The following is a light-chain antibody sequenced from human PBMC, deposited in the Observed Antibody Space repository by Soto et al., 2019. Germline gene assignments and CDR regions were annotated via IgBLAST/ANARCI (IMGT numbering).Light chain of an antibody. CDR2: WAS. CDR1: QSVLYSSNNKNY. J-gene: IGKJ2*01. Sequence: DIVMTQSPDSLAVSLGERATINCKSSQSVLYSSNNKNYLAWYQQKPGQPPKLLIYWASTRESGVPDRFSGSGFGTDFTLHISSLQAEDVAVYYCQQYYSTPYTFGQGTKLEIK. V-gene: IGKV4-1*01. CDR3: QQYYSTPYT.